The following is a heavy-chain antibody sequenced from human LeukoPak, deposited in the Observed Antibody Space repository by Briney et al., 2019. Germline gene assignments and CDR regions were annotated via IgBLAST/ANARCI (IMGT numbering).Heavy chain of an antibody. J-gene: IGHJ6*03. CDR2: INPNSGGT. Sequence: AASVKVSCKASGYTFTGYYMHWVRQAPGQGLKWMGWINPNSGGTNYAQKFQGRVTMTRDTSISTAYMELSRLRSDDTAVYYCARVKVRGEDYMDVWGKGTTVTVSS. V-gene: IGHV1-2*02. CDR3: ARVKVRGEDYMDV. CDR1: GYTFTGYY. D-gene: IGHD3-10*01.